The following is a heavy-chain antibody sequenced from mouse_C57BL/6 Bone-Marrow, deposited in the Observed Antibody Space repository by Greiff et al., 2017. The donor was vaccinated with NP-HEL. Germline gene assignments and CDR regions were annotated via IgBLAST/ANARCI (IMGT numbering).Heavy chain of an antibody. CDR1: GFTFSSYA. CDR2: ISSGGDYI. J-gene: IGHJ1*03. D-gene: IGHD2-4*01. V-gene: IGHV5-9-1*02. Sequence: VMLVESGEGLVKPGGSLKLSCAASGFTFSSYAMSWVRQTPEKRLEWVAYISSGGDYIYYADTVKGRFTISRDNARNTLYLQMSSLKSEDTAMYYCTRRDDYDWYFDVWGTGTTVTVSS. CDR3: TRRDDYDWYFDV.